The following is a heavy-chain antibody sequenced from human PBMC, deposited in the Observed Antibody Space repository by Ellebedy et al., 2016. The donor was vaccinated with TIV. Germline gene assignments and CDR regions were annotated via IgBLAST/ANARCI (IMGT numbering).Heavy chain of an antibody. D-gene: IGHD1-1*01. CDR3: ARETFNDVDLKAWGVFDI. CDR2: IFIDSTT. Sequence: GGSLRLSCAASELTVSSNYMSWVRQAPGKGLEWVSVIFIDSTTYYADSVKGRFTISRDTSKNTLYVQMNSLRAEETAVYYCARETFNDVDLKAWGVFDIWGQGTMVTVSS. J-gene: IGHJ3*02. V-gene: IGHV3-66*01. CDR1: ELTVSSNY.